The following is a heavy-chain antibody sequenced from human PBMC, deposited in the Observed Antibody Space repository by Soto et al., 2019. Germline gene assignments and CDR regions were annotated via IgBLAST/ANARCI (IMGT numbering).Heavy chain of an antibody. CDR2: INAGNGNT. CDR1: GYTFTSYA. V-gene: IGHV1-3*01. Sequence: GASVKVSCKASGYTFTSYAMHWVRQAPGQRLEWMGWINAGNGNTKYSQKFQGRVTITRDTSASTAYMELSSLRSEDTAVYYCAIWGSGSPYGHYYYYGMDVWGQGTTVTVSS. J-gene: IGHJ6*02. D-gene: IGHD3-10*01. CDR3: AIWGSGSPYGHYYYYGMDV.